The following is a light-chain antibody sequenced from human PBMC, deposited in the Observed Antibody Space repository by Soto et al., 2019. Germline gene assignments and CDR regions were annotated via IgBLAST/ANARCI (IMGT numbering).Light chain of an antibody. CDR2: DAS. CDR1: QSVSGS. CDR3: QQRSNWVYT. Sequence: EIVLTQSPATLSLSPWERATLSCRASQSVSGSLAWYQQKPGQAPRLLIYDASNRATGIPARFSGSGSGTDFTLTISSLEPEDFALYYCQQRSNWVYTFGQGTKLEIK. J-gene: IGKJ2*01. V-gene: IGKV3-11*01.